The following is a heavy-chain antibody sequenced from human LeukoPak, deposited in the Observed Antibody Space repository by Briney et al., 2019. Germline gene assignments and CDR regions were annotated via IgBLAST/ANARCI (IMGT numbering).Heavy chain of an antibody. CDR2: IAYDGTKK. D-gene: IGHD3-22*01. V-gene: IGHV3-30*02. CDR1: RFSFSSYG. CDR3: AKDSSVYYYDSRNFDY. Sequence: GGSLRLSCETSRFSFSSYGMHWVRQAPGKGLEWVAFIAYDGTKKFYGDSVKGRFTISRDNFKNTLYLQMNSLRAEDTAVYYCAKDSSVYYYDSRNFDYWGQGTLVTVST. J-gene: IGHJ4*02.